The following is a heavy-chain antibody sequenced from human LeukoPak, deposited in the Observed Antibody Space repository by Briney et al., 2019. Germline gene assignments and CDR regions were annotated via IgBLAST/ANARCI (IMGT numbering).Heavy chain of an antibody. CDR2: ITGXGSTT. Sequence: GGSLRLSCAASGFTFXSYXMNXVXQAPGXXLEWXSIITGXGSTTNYADSVMGRFTISRDNSKNTLSLQVNSLSAEDTAVYYCAKGRYCDSTTCAYHGLDVWGQGTTVTVSS. V-gene: IGHV3-23*01. CDR1: GFTFXSYX. J-gene: IGHJ6*02. D-gene: IGHD2-2*01. CDR3: AKGRYCDSTTCAYHGLDV.